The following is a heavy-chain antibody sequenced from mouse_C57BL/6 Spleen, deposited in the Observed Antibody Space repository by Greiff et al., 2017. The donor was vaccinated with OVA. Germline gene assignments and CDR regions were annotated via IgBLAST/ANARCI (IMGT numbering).Heavy chain of an antibody. CDR1: GYTFTDYY. J-gene: IGHJ3*01. CDR3: AREGYGNYAWFAY. V-gene: IGHV1-76*01. D-gene: IGHD2-10*02. CDR2: IYPGSGNT. Sequence: VQLQQSGAELVRPGASVKLSCKASGYTFTDYYINWVKQRPGQGLEWIARIYPGSGNTYYNEKFKGKATLTAEKSSSTAYMQLSSLTSEDSAVYFCAREGYGNYAWFAYWGQGTLVTVSA.